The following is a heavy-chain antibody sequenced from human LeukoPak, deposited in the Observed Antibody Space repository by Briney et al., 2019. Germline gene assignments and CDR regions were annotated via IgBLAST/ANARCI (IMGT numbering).Heavy chain of an antibody. CDR2: IKSKTDGGTK. Sequence: GGSLRLSCAASGFTFTKAWMYWVRQAPEKGVEWVGRIKSKTDGGTKDYAAPVKGRFTISRDYSKNTLFLQMNSLKTEDTAVYYCTTQGYGYYYFDYWGQGTLVTVSS. J-gene: IGHJ4*02. CDR3: TTQGYGYYYFDY. CDR1: GFTFTKAW. V-gene: IGHV3-15*01. D-gene: IGHD3-16*01.